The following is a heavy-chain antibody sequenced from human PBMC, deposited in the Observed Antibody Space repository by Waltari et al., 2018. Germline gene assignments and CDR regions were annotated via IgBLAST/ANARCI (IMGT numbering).Heavy chain of an antibody. Sequence: QLQLQESGPGLVKPSETLSLTCTVSGGSISSSSYYWGWIRRPPGKGLEWIGSIYYSGSTYYNPSLKSRVTISVDTSKNQFSLKLSSVTAADTAVYYCARRGERYYYYGMDVWGQGTTVTVSS. D-gene: IGHD2-21*01. J-gene: IGHJ6*02. CDR3: ARRGERYYYYGMDV. V-gene: IGHV4-39*01. CDR2: IYYSGST. CDR1: GGSISSSSYY.